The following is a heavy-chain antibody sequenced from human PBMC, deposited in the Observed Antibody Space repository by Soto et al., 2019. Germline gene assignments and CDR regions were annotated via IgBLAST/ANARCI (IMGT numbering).Heavy chain of an antibody. Sequence: QVQLVQSGAEVKKPGASVKVSCKASGYTFTGYYLHWVRQAPGQGLEWMGWINPNNGGTNYAQKCQGWVTMTRDTSISTAYMELSRLRSDDTAVYYCAKAGTIPPYYYYFYMDVWGKGTTVTVSS. CDR1: GYTFTGYY. CDR3: AKAGTIPPYYYYFYMDV. J-gene: IGHJ6*03. V-gene: IGHV1-2*04. D-gene: IGHD2-2*01. CDR2: INPNNGGT.